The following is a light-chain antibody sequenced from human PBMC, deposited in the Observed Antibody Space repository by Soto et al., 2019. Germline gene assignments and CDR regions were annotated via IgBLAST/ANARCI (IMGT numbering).Light chain of an antibody. CDR3: QSYDSSLSGSV. J-gene: IGLJ3*02. Sequence: QSVLTQPPSVSGAPGQRVTISCTGSSSNIGAGYDVHWYQQLPGTAPKLLIYGNSNRPSGVPDRFSGSNSGTSASLPITGLQAEDEADYYCQSYDSSLSGSVFGGGTKLTVL. CDR2: GNS. CDR1: SSNIGAGYD. V-gene: IGLV1-40*01.